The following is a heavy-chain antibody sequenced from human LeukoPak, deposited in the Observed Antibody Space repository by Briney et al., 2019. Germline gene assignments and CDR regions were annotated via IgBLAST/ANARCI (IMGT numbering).Heavy chain of an antibody. D-gene: IGHD4-17*01. CDR3: ARETTVTTDDAFDI. V-gene: IGHV4-4*07. CDR2: IYTSGST. Sequence: SETLSLTCTVSGGSISSYYWSWIRQPAGKGLEWIGRIYTSGSTNYNPSLKSRVTMSVDMSKNQFSLKLSSVTAADTAVYYCARETTVTTDDAFDIWGQGTMVTVSS. J-gene: IGHJ3*02. CDR1: GGSISSYY.